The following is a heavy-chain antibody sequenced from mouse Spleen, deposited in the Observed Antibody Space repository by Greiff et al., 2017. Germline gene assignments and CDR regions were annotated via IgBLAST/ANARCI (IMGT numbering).Heavy chain of an antibody. CDR3: ARDYGNYDYAMDY. Sequence: EVQRVESGPGLVKPSQSLSLTCSVTGYSITSGYYWNWIRQFPGNKLEWMGYISYDGSNNYNPSLKNRISITRDTSKNQFFLKLNSVTTEDTATYYCARDYGNYDYAMDYWGQGTSVTVSS. CDR1: GYSITSGYY. CDR2: ISYDGSN. V-gene: IGHV3-6*01. D-gene: IGHD2-1*01. J-gene: IGHJ4*01.